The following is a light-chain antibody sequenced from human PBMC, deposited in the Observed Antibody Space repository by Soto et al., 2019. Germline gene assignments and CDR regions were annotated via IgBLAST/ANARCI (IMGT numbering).Light chain of an antibody. CDR1: QSVNKNF. Sequence: EIVFTQTPGTLSLSPGERATLSCRASQSVNKNFIAWYQQKPGQAPRLLINGASSRATGIPDRFSGGGSGTDFSLTIDRLEPEDFAVYFCQKYGSSPPTFGGGTKVASK. V-gene: IGKV3-20*01. J-gene: IGKJ4*01. CDR2: GAS. CDR3: QKYGSSPPT.